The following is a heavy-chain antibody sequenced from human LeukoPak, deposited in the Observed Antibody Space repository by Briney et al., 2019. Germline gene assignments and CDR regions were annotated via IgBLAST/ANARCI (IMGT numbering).Heavy chain of an antibody. CDR2: ISGSGGST. J-gene: IGHJ4*02. CDR1: GFTFSSYA. D-gene: IGHD3-10*01. Sequence: GGSLRLSCAASGFTFSSYAMSWVRQAPGKGLDWVSAISGSGGSTYYADSVKGRFTISRDNSKNTLYLQMNSLRAEDTAVYYCANLLTYYYGSGSYKWGQGTLVTVSS. CDR3: ANLLTYYYGSGSYK. V-gene: IGHV3-23*01.